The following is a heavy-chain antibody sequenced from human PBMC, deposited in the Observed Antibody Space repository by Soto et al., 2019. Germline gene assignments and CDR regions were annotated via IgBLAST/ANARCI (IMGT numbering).Heavy chain of an antibody. CDR1: GGSIRSHN. D-gene: IGHD2-8*01. CDR2: LYYSAMT. J-gene: IGHJ6*03. CDR3: ARHLFDARKRYSYYYYMDV. Sequence: QVQLQESGPGLVKPSETLSLTCSVPGGSIRSHNWSWIRQPPGKGLEWIGCLYYSAMTEYNPSLKSRLTIPAHPSRHQVYLKLSSVPDADTAAYYSARHLFDARKRYSYYYYMDVWGKGTAATVSS. V-gene: IGHV4-59*08.